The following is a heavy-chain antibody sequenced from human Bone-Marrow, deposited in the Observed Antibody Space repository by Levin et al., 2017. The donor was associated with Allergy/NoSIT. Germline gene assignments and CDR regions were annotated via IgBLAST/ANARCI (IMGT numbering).Heavy chain of an antibody. CDR2: IIPIFGTA. CDR3: ARDVLYCSSTSCSGGFDI. CDR1: GGTFSSYA. J-gene: IGHJ3*02. V-gene: IGHV1-69*13. D-gene: IGHD2-2*01. Sequence: GASVKVSCKASGGTFSSYAISWVRQAPGQGLEWMGGIIPIFGTANYAQKFQGRVTITADESTSTAYMELSSLRSEDTAVYYCARDVLYCSSTSCSGGFDIWGQGTMVTVSS.